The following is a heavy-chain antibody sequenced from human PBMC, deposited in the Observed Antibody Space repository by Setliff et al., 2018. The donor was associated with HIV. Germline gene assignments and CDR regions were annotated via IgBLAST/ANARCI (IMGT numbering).Heavy chain of an antibody. J-gene: IGHJ3*02. CDR1: GYSISSGYY. CDR3: AGHSRGYSGYSAFDI. D-gene: IGHD5-12*01. Sequence: SETLSLTCTVSGYSISSGYYGGCIRQPPGKGLEWIGSIFHSGTTYYNPSLKSRVTMSVDTSENQFSLKLRSVTAADMAVYYCAGHSRGYSGYSAFDIWGQGTMVT. CDR2: IFHSGTT. V-gene: IGHV4-38-2*02.